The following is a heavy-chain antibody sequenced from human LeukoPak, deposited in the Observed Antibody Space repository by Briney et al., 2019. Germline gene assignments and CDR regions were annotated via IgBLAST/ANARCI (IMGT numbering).Heavy chain of an antibody. CDR1: GFTVSSNY. CDR2: IYSGGST. CDR3: ARDLYYDNSGYPITI. J-gene: IGHJ3*02. Sequence: PGGSLRLSCAASGFTVSSNYMSWVRQAPGKGLEWVSVIYSGGSTYYADSVKGRFTISRDNAKNSLYLQMNSLRAEDTAVYYCARDLYYDNSGYPITIWGQGTMVTVSS. D-gene: IGHD3-22*01. V-gene: IGHV3-53*01.